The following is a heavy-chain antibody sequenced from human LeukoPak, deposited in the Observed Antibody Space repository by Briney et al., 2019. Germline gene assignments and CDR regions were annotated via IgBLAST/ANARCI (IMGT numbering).Heavy chain of an antibody. J-gene: IGHJ6*03. V-gene: IGHV3-66*01. CDR2: IYSGGST. CDR3: ARETSYGYYYYMDV. CDR1: EFSVGSNY. D-gene: IGHD5-18*01. Sequence: GGSLRLSCAASEFSVGSNYMTWVRQAPGKGLEWVSLIYSGGSTYYADSVKGRFTISRDNFKNTLYLQMNSLRAEDTAVYYCARETSYGYYYYMDVWGKGTTVTVSS.